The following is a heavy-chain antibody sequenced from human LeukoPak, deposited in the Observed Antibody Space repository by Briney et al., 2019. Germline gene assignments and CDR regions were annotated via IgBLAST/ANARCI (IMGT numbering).Heavy chain of an antibody. CDR3: AKDMLAGYYYDSSGYYPSNFDY. Sequence: AGGSLRLSCAASGFTFSSYAMSWVRQAPGKGLEWVSAISGSGGSTYYADSVKGRFTISRDNSKNTLYLQMNSLRAEDTAVYYCAKDMLAGYYYDSSGYYPSNFDYWGQGTLVTVSS. CDR1: GFTFSSYA. D-gene: IGHD3-22*01. CDR2: ISGSGGST. V-gene: IGHV3-23*01. J-gene: IGHJ4*02.